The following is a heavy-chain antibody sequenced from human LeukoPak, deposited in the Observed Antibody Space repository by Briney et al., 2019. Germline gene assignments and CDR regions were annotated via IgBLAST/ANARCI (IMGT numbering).Heavy chain of an antibody. CDR2: ITGGGSGI. CDR3: AKWGDYDVLTGYYVSDY. D-gene: IGHD3-9*01. Sequence: GGSLRLSCAASGFTFSNYAMSWVRQAPGKGLEWVSAITGGGSGIYYADSMKSRFTISRDNSKNTLYLQINSLRAEDTAVYYWAKWGDYDVLTGYYVSDYWGQGTLVTVSS. CDR1: GFTFSNYA. V-gene: IGHV3-23*01. J-gene: IGHJ4*02.